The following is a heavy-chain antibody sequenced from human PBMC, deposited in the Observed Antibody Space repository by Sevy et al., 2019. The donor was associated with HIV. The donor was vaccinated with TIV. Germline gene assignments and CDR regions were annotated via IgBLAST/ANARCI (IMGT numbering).Heavy chain of an antibody. D-gene: IGHD3-3*01. J-gene: IGHJ3*02. Sequence: ASVKVSSKASGYTFTSYAMNWVRQAPGQGLEWMGWINTNTGNPTCAQGFTGRFVFSLDTSVSTAYLQISSLKAEDTAVYYCARPLRFWSGYRDAFDIWGQGTMVTVSS. CDR1: GYTFTSYA. V-gene: IGHV7-4-1*02. CDR2: INTNTGNP. CDR3: ARPLRFWSGYRDAFDI.